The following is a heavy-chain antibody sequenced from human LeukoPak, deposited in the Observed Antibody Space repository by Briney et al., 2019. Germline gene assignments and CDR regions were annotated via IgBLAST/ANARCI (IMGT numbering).Heavy chain of an antibody. D-gene: IGHD1-1*01. CDR3: ARDSPGTTASYY. Sequence: GGSLRLSCAASGFTFYTYRMNWVRQAPGKGLEWVSSISESGSYIYYADSVKGRFNIYRDNNKNSLYLQMNSLRAEDTAVYYCARDSPGTTASYYWGQGTLVTVSS. V-gene: IGHV3-21*01. J-gene: IGHJ4*02. CDR2: ISESGSYI. CDR1: GFTFYTYR.